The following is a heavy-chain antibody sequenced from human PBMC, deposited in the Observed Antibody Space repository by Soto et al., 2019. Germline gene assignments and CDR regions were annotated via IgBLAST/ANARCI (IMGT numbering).Heavy chain of an antibody. D-gene: IGHD3-22*01. J-gene: IGHJ4*02. Sequence: QVQLQESGPGLVKPSQTLSLTCTVSGGSISSGDYYWSWIRQPPGKGLEWIGYIYYSGSTYYNPSLKSRVTLSVDTSKNQFSLKLSSVSAADTAVYYCARDSGADSSGYYFDYWGQGTLVTVSS. V-gene: IGHV4-30-4*01. CDR3: ARDSGADSSGYYFDY. CDR1: GGSISSGDYY. CDR2: IYYSGST.